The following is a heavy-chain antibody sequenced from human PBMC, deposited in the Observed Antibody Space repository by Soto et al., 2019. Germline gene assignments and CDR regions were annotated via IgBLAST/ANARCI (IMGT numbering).Heavy chain of an antibody. D-gene: IGHD6-19*01. CDR2: IGGSGGST. Sequence: GGSLRLSCAASGFTFSSYAMSWVRQAPGKGLEWVSAIGGSGGSTYYADSVKGRFTISRDNSKNTLYLQMNSLRAEDTAVYYCAKEGGIAVASSSSHFDYWGQGTLVTVSS. V-gene: IGHV3-23*01. J-gene: IGHJ4*02. CDR1: GFTFSSYA. CDR3: AKEGGIAVASSSSHFDY.